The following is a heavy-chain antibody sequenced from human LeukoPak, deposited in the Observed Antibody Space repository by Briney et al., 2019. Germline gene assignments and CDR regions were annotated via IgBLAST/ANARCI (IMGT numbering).Heavy chain of an antibody. V-gene: IGHV4-4*07. CDR3: ARAAHSGSLAPFDY. Sequence: PSETLSLTCTVSGASITSYYWSWIRQPAGKGLEWIGRIYASGSTTYNPSLKSRVTMAVDTSKTQFSLKLSSVTAADTAVYYCARAAHSGSLAPFDYWGQGTLVTISS. CDR2: IYASGST. D-gene: IGHD1-26*01. J-gene: IGHJ4*02. CDR1: GASITSYY.